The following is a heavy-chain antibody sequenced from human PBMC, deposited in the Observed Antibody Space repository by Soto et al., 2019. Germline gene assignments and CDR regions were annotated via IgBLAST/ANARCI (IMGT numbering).Heavy chain of an antibody. CDR3: AHSIAAAAHDY. J-gene: IGHJ4*02. CDR1: GFSLSTSGVG. V-gene: IGHV2-5*02. D-gene: IGHD6-13*01. Sequence: QITLKESGPTLVKPTQTLTLTCTFSGFSLSTSGVGVGWIRQPPGKALECLALIYWDDDKRYSPSLKCRLTNPKDSPKKPVVPTMANMDPVDTATYYCAHSIAAAAHDYWGQGTLVTVSS. CDR2: IYWDDDK.